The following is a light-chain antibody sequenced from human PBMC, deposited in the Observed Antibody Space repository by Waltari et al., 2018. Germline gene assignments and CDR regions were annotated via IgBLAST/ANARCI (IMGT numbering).Light chain of an antibody. V-gene: IGKV3-15*01. CDR3: QQYNNWPPA. J-gene: IGKJ5*01. CDR1: ESSSSN. Sequence: EIVMTQSPATQSVSPGERAIRSCRASESSSSNLAWYQQKPGQAPRLLIFHASNRATGVPPRFSGSGSGTGFTLTISSLQSEDFAVYYCQQYNNWPPAFGQGTRLEIK. CDR2: HAS.